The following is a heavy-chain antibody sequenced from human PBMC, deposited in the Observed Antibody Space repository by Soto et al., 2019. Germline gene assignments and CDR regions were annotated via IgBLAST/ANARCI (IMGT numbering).Heavy chain of an antibody. V-gene: IGHV3-30*18. CDR2: ISYDGSNK. J-gene: IGHJ4*02. Sequence: QVQLVESGGGVVQPGRSLRLSCADSGFTFTDYGMHWVRQAPGKGLEWVAVISYDGSNKNYADSVKGRFTISRDNSKNTLYLHRNSLRAEDTAVYYCAKDTYYHDSSGYYVFDYWGQGTLVTVSS. CDR1: GFTFTDYG. D-gene: IGHD3-22*01. CDR3: AKDTYYHDSSGYYVFDY.